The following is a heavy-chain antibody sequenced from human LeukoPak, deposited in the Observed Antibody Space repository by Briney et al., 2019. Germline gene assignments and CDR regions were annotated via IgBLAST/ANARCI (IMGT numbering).Heavy chain of an antibody. CDR3: ARALGDCSSTSCYYNWFDP. CDR1: GYTFTSYD. Sequence: GASVKVSCKASGYTFTSYDINWVRQATGQGLEWMGWMNPNSGNTGYAQKFQGRVTMTRNTSISIAYMELSSLRSEDTAVYYCARALGDCSSTSCYYNWFDPWGQGTLVTVSS. J-gene: IGHJ5*02. D-gene: IGHD2-2*01. CDR2: MNPNSGNT. V-gene: IGHV1-8*01.